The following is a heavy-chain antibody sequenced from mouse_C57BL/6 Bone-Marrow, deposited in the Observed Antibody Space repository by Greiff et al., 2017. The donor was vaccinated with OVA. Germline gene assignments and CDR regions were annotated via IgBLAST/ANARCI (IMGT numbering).Heavy chain of an antibody. J-gene: IGHJ4*01. CDR1: GYAFSSSW. CDR2: IYPGDGDT. CDR3: ARGDYCGSSDYYAMDY. Sequence: QVQLHQSGPELVKPGASVKISCKASGYAFSSSWMNWVKQRPGKGLEWIGRIYPGDGDTNYNGKVKGKATLTTDKSYGTAYMQLSSLTTKDSAVYFCARGDYCGSSDYYAMDYWGQGTSVTVSS. V-gene: IGHV1-82*01. D-gene: IGHD1-1*01.